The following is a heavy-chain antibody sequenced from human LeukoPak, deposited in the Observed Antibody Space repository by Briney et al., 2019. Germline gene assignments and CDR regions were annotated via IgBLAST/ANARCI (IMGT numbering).Heavy chain of an antibody. D-gene: IGHD6-13*01. Sequence: GGSLRLSCAASGFTFSSYGMHWVRQAPGKGLEWVAVIWYDGSNKYYADSVKGRFTISRDNSKNTLYLQMNSLRAEDTAVYYCASFRWSSTERLDYWGQGTLVTVSS. CDR2: IWYDGSNK. J-gene: IGHJ4*02. CDR3: ASFRWSSTERLDY. V-gene: IGHV3-33*01. CDR1: GFTFSSYG.